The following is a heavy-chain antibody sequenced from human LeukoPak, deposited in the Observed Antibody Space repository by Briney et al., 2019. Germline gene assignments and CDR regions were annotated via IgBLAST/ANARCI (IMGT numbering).Heavy chain of an antibody. J-gene: IGHJ4*02. D-gene: IGHD2-21*01. CDR2: IRYDGSNE. CDR1: GITFNSYG. Sequence: GGSLRLSCAASGITFNSYGMHWVRQAPDKGLEGVAFIRYDGSNEYYADSVKGRFTIPRDNSKNTLYLQMNSLRGEDTAVYYCCGDFDYWGQGTLVTVSS. CDR3: CGDFDY. V-gene: IGHV3-30*02.